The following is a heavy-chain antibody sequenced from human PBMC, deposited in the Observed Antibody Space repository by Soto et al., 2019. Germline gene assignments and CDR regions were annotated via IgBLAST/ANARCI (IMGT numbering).Heavy chain of an antibody. CDR2: IISSSSTA. D-gene: IGHD5-12*01. CDR3: AKNSAATIRVGYDY. Sequence: GGSLRLSCAASGFSLSDYYMSWVRQAPGKGLEWLSYIISSSSTAYYVDSVKGRFTISRDNAKNTLYLQMDSLSAEDTAVYYCAKNSAATIRVGYDYWGQGTLVTVSS. CDR1: GFSLSDYY. J-gene: IGHJ4*02. V-gene: IGHV3-11*01.